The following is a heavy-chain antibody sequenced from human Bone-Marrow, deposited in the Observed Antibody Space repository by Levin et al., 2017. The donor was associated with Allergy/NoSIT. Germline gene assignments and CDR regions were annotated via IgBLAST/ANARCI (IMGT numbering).Heavy chain of an antibody. CDR1: GGSISSSNYY. CDR3: ARRNIETRGQFDY. Sequence: PSETLSLTCSVSGGSISSSNYYWAWIRQPPGKGLEWVAIISYSGTTSYNPSLKSRVTISVDTSKNQFYLKLNSVTASDTSVYFCARRNIETRGQFDYWGQGALVAVSS. D-gene: IGHD6-6*01. J-gene: IGHJ4*02. CDR2: ISYSGTT. V-gene: IGHV4-39*01.